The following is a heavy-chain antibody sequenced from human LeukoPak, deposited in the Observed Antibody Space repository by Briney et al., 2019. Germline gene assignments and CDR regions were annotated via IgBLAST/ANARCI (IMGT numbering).Heavy chain of an antibody. Sequence: SETLSLTCTVSGGSISSSSYYWGWIRQPPGKGLEWIGSIFYSGNTYYNPSLKSRVTVSADTSKNQFSLKLSSVTAADTAVYYCARLPTVTFFDYWGQGTLVTVSS. V-gene: IGHV4-39*01. D-gene: IGHD4-17*01. J-gene: IGHJ4*02. CDR3: ARLPTVTFFDY. CDR1: GGSISSSSYY. CDR2: IFYSGNT.